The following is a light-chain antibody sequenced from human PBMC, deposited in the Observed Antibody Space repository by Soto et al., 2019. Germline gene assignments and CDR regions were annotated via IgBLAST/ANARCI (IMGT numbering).Light chain of an antibody. CDR1: QSVSNY. Sequence: EIVLTQSPATLSFSPGEIATLSCRASQSVSNYLAWFQQKPGQAPRLLIYDASNSATGIPARFSGSGSGTDFTLTISSLEPEDFAVYYCQQRSSWPLLTFGGGTKVEI. J-gene: IGKJ4*01. V-gene: IGKV3-11*01. CDR2: DAS. CDR3: QQRSSWPLLT.